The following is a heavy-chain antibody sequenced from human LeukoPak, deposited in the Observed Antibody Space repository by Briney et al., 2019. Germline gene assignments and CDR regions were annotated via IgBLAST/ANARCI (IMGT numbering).Heavy chain of an antibody. CDR3: ARDLGRGWLQGPTYYFDY. CDR2: IYSGGST. V-gene: IGHV3-53*01. D-gene: IGHD5-24*01. J-gene: IGHJ4*02. Sequence: ETLSLTCAVYGGSFSGYYWSWVRQAPGKGLEWVSVIYSGGSTYYADSVKGRFTISRDNSKNTLYLQMNSLRAEDTAVYYCARDLGRGWLQGPTYYFDYWGQGTLVTVSS. CDR1: GGSFSGYY.